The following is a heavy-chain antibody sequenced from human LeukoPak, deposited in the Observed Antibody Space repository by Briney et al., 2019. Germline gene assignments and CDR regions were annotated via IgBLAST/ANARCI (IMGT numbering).Heavy chain of an antibody. CDR1: GFIFSDHY. Sequence: GGSLRLSCAISGFIFSDHYMDWVRQAPGKGLEWVARNRNKANSYSTEYAASVKGRFTVSRDDSKTSLYLQMNSLETEDTAVYFCTREGCGATSCYTNDYWGQGTLVTVSS. V-gene: IGHV3-72*01. J-gene: IGHJ4*02. D-gene: IGHD2-2*01. CDR2: NRNKANSYST. CDR3: TREGCGATSCYTNDY.